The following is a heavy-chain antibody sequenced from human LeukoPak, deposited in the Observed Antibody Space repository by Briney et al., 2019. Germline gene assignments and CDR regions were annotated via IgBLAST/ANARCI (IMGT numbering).Heavy chain of an antibody. Sequence: PETLSLTCTVSGGSISSYYWSWIRQPPGKGLEWIGYIYYSGSTNYNPSLKSRVTISVDTSKNQFSLKLSSVTAADTAVYYCARGQQQLRSGYYFDYWGQGTLVTVSS. J-gene: IGHJ4*02. D-gene: IGHD6-13*01. V-gene: IGHV4-59*01. CDR1: GGSISSYY. CDR3: ARGQQQLRSGYYFDY. CDR2: IYYSGST.